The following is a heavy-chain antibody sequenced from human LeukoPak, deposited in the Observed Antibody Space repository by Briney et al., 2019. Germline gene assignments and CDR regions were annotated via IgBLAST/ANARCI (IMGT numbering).Heavy chain of an antibody. V-gene: IGHV3-23*01. J-gene: IGHJ4*02. D-gene: IGHD5-24*01. CDR1: GFTFSSYG. CDR3: AKDDGWLQYNY. Sequence: GGTLRLSCAAFGFTFSSYGMSWVRQAPGKGLEWVSAISGSGGSTYYADSVKGRFTISRDNSKNTLYLQMNSLRAEDTAVYYCAKDDGWLQYNYWGQGTLVTVSS. CDR2: ISGSGGST.